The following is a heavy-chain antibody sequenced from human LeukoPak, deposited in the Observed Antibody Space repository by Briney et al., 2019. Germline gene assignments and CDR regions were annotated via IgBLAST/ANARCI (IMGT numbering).Heavy chain of an antibody. CDR1: GGSISSYY. CDR3: ARGTYSSFDY. D-gene: IGHD6-19*01. Sequence: PSETLSLTCTVSGGSISSYYWSWIRQPPGKGLEWIGYIYYSGSTNYNPSLKSRVTISVDTSKNQFSLKLSSVTAADTAVYYCARGTYSSFDYWGQGTLVTVSS. CDR2: IYYSGST. J-gene: IGHJ4*02. V-gene: IGHV4-59*01.